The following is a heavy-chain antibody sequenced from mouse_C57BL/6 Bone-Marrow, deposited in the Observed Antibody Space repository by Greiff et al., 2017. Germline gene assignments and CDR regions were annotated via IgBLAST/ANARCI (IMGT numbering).Heavy chain of an antibody. V-gene: IGHV1-53*01. Sequence: VQLQQPGTELVKPGASVKLSCKASGYTFTSYWMHWVKQRPGHGLEWIGNINPSNGGTNYNEKFKSKATLAVDKSSSTAYMQLSSLTSEDSAVYYCAREGPTIVTFDDGGKGTTLTVSS. CDR2: INPSNGGT. CDR3: AREGPTIVTFDD. CDR1: GYTFTSYW. D-gene: IGHD2-5*01. J-gene: IGHJ2*01.